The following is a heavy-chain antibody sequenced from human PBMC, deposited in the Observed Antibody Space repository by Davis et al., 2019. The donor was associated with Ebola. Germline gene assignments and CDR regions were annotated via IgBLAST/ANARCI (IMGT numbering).Heavy chain of an antibody. J-gene: IGHJ4*02. D-gene: IGHD3-3*01. V-gene: IGHV4-38-2*02. CDR3: ARGPPAFWSGYYVDGYFDY. CDR2: IYHSGST. Sequence: PSETLSLTCTVSGYSISSGYYWGWIRQPPGKGLEWIGSIYHSGSTYYNPSLKSRVTISVDTSKNQFSLKLSSVTAADTAVYYCARGPPAFWSGYYVDGYFDYWGQGTLVTVSS. CDR1: GYSISSGYY.